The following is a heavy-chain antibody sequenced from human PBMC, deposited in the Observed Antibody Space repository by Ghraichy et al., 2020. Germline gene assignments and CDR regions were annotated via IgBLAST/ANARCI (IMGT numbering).Heavy chain of an antibody. CDR3: ARRTRVFDY. V-gene: IGHV4-39*01. CDR1: GGSISSSSYY. Sequence: SQTLSLTCTVSGGSISSSSYYWGWIRQPPGKGLEWIGSIYYSGSTYYNPSLKSRVTISVDTSKNQFSLKLSSVTAADTAVYYCARRTRVFDYCGQGTLVTVSS. CDR2: IYYSGST. J-gene: IGHJ4*02. D-gene: IGHD1-1*01.